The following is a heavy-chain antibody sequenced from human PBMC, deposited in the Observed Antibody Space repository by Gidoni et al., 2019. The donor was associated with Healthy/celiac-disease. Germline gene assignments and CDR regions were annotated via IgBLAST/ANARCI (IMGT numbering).Heavy chain of an antibody. CDR2: ISYDGSNK. Sequence: QVQLVESGGGVVQHGRSPRPSRAASGFTLSSYAMHVFRHATGKGLEWVAVISYDGSNKYYADSVKGRFTISRDNSKNTLYLQMNSLRAEDTAVYYCARADYGSGEGYYYYYGMDVWGQGTTVTVSS. CDR3: ARADYGSGEGYYYYYGMDV. CDR1: GFTLSSYA. V-gene: IGHV3-30-3*01. J-gene: IGHJ6*02. D-gene: IGHD3-10*01.